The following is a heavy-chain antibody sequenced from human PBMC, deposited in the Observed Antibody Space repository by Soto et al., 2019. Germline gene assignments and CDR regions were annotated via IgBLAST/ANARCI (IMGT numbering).Heavy chain of an antibody. D-gene: IGHD3-10*01. V-gene: IGHV4-39*01. Sequence: QLQLQESGPGLVKPSETLSLTCTVSGGSISSSSYYWGWIRQPPGKGLEWIGSIYYSGRTSYNQSLKIRLTISVDTSKNQCSLKLSSVTAADTAVYYCARSLITMVPEAEWGQGTLVTVSS. CDR2: IYYSGRT. CDR1: GGSISSSSYY. CDR3: ARSLITMVPEAE. J-gene: IGHJ4*02.